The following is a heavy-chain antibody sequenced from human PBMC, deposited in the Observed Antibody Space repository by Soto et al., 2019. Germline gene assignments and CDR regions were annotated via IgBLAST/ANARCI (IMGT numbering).Heavy chain of an antibody. V-gene: IGHV3-23*01. Sequence: GGSLRLSCAASGFTFSSYAMSWVRQAPGKGLEWVSAISGSGGSTYYADSVKGRFTISRDNSKNTLYVQMNSLRAEDTAVYYCAKAGYFDSSGSEGPYYFDYWGQGTLVTVSS. CDR3: AKAGYFDSSGSEGPYYFDY. CDR2: ISGSGGST. CDR1: GFTFSSYA. J-gene: IGHJ4*02. D-gene: IGHD3-22*01.